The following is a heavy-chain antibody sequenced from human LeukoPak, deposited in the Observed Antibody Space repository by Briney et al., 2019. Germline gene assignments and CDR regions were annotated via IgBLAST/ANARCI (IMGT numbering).Heavy chain of an antibody. V-gene: IGHV3-21*04. Sequence: PGGSLRLSCAASGFTFSSYSMNWVRQAPGKGLEWVSSISSSSSYIYYADSVKGRFTISRDNAKNSLYLQMNSLRAEDTAIYYCARVSYVRGVTVYYFDHWGQGTLVTVSS. CDR3: ARVSYVRGVTVYYFDH. D-gene: IGHD3-10*02. CDR2: ISSSSSYI. CDR1: GFTFSSYS. J-gene: IGHJ4*02.